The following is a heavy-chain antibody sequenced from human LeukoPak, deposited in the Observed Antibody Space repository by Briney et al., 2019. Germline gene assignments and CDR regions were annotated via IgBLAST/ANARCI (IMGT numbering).Heavy chain of an antibody. J-gene: IGHJ5*02. V-gene: IGHV3-74*01. CDR2: INSDGSST. D-gene: IGHD3-10*01. Sequence: GGSLRLSCAASGFTFSSYWMHWVRQAPGKGLVWVSRINSDGSSTSYADSVKGRFTISRDNAKNTLYLQMNSLRAEDTAVYYCAKGAMVRGVIMGNNWFDPWGQGTLVTVSS. CDR1: GFTFSSYW. CDR3: AKGAMVRGVIMGNNWFDP.